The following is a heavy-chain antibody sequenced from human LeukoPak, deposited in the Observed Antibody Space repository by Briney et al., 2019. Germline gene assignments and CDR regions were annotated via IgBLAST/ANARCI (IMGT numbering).Heavy chain of an antibody. V-gene: IGHV3-21*01. J-gene: IGHJ4*02. D-gene: IGHD3-3*01. CDR2: ISSSSSYI. CDR3: AKVTIFGVVTSNY. CDR1: GFTFSSYS. Sequence: GGSLRLSCAASGFTFSSYSMNWVRQAPGKGLEWVSSISSSSSYIYYADSVKGRFTISRDNAKNSLYLQMNSLRAEDTAVYYCAKVTIFGVVTSNYWGQGTLVTVSS.